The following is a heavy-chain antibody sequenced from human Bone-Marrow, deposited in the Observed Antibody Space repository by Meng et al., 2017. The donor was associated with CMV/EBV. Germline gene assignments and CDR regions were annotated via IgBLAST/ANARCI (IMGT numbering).Heavy chain of an antibody. Sequence: SGDSISSSDWWTWVSQPPGEGLEWIGEISHGEDTNYSPSLKSRVTISMDKSKRHFSLRVNSVTAADTAVYYCARVRCSGGSCFYFDFWGQGTLVTVSS. CDR3: ARVRCSGGSCFYFDF. V-gene: IGHV4-4*02. D-gene: IGHD2-15*01. CDR1: GDSISSSDW. J-gene: IGHJ4*02. CDR2: ISHGEDT.